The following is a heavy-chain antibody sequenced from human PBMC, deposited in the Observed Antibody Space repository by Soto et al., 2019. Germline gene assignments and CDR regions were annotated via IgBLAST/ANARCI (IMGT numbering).Heavy chain of an antibody. CDR3: TTDQKDCGSDCYSAGGGMDV. CDR1: GFTVSNAW. J-gene: IGHJ6*02. Sequence: EVQLVESEGGLVKPGGSLRLSCAASGFTVSNAWMSWVRQAPGKGLEWVGGIKRKTDGGTTDYAAPVKGRFTISRDDSKNTLYLQMNSLKTEATAVYDCTTDQKDCGSDCYSAGGGMDVWCPGTTVTVSS. V-gene: IGHV3-15*01. CDR2: IKRKTDGGTT. D-gene: IGHD2-21*02.